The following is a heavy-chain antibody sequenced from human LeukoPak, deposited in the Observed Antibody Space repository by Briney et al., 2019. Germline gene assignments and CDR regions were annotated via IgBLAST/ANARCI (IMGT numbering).Heavy chain of an antibody. V-gene: IGHV1-69*13. CDR2: IIPIFGTA. J-gene: IGHJ6*02. CDR1: GGTFSSYA. CDR3: ARVPPGISSRDYYYYYGMDV. D-gene: IGHD1-14*01. Sequence: ASVKVSCKASGGTFSSYAISWVRQAPGQGLEWMGGIIPIFGTANCAQKFQGRVTITADESTSTAYMELSSLRSEDTAVHYCARVPPGISSRDYYYYYGMDVWGQGTTVTVSS.